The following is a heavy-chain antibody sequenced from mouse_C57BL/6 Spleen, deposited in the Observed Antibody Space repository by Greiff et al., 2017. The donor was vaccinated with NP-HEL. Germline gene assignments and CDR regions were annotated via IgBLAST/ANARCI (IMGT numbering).Heavy chain of an antibody. CDR3: VRPGTRDWYFDV. V-gene: IGHV10-1*01. CDR1: GFSFNTYA. CDR2: IRSKSNNYAT. D-gene: IGHD4-1*01. J-gene: IGHJ1*03. Sequence: EVMLVESGGGLVQPKGSLKLSCAASGFSFNTYAMNWVRQAPGKGLEWVARIRSKSNNYATYYADSVKDRFTISRDDSESMLYLQMNNLKTEDTAMYYCVRPGTRDWYFDVWGTGTTVTVSS.